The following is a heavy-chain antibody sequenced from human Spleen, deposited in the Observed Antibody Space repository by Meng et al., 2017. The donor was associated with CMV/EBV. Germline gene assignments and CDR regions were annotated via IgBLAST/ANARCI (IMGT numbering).Heavy chain of an antibody. V-gene: IGHV3-15*01. J-gene: IGHJ2*01. D-gene: IGHD2-15*01. Sequence: FTLTNAWINWVRQAPGQGLEWVGRIKSKADGGTTDYIAPVRGRFFISRDDSKNRLHLQMNSLKTEDTGVYYCITAFAVVPLNFWYFDLWGRGTLVTVSS. CDR1: FTLTNAW. CDR3: ITAFAVVPLNFWYFDL. CDR2: IKSKADGGTT.